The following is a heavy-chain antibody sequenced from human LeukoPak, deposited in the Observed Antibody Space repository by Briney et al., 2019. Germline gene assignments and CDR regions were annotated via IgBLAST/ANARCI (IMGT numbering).Heavy chain of an antibody. Sequence: GGSLRLSCVASGFTFSTYGMHWARQAPGKGLEWVAKIGSDDSNKHYADSVKGRFTISRDNPKNTLYLQMNSLRAEDTAVYYCAKDSQWGKVGTKGGYFDYWGQGTLVTVSS. V-gene: IGHV3-30*02. CDR2: IGSDDSNK. CDR1: GFTFSTYG. J-gene: IGHJ4*02. CDR3: AKDSQWGKVGTKGGYFDY. D-gene: IGHD1-26*01.